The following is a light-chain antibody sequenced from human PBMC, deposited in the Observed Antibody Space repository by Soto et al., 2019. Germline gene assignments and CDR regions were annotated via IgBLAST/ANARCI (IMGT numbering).Light chain of an antibody. CDR1: SGHSNYA. CDR2: LNSDGSH. Sequence: QLVLTQSPSASASLGASVKLTCTLSSGHSNYAIAWHQQQPEKGPRYLMKLNSDGSHSKGDGIPDRFSGSSSGAERYLTICSLQSEDEADYYCQTWGTGIQVFGGGTKVTVL. J-gene: IGLJ3*02. V-gene: IGLV4-69*01. CDR3: QTWGTGIQV.